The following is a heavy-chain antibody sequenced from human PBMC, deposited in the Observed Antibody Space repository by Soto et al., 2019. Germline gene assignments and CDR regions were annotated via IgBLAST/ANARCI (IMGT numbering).Heavy chain of an antibody. D-gene: IGHD3-22*01. CDR3: ARAPMVLTRSYFDS. CDR1: DGSISNFY. V-gene: IGHV4-59*01. J-gene: IGHJ4*02. Sequence: SETLSLTCTVSDGSISNFYWSWIRQPPGKGLEWIGYISSSGNTNYNPPLKSRVSISVDTSKNQFSLNLTSVTAADTAVYYCARAPMVLTRSYFDSWGQGTPVTVSS. CDR2: ISSSGNT.